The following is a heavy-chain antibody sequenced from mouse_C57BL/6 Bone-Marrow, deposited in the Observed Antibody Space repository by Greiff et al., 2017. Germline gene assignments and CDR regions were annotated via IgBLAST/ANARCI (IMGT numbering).Heavy chain of an antibody. D-gene: IGHD3-3*01. CDR1: GFTFTSYG. V-gene: IGHV5-6*02. CDR2: FSSCGSYT. CDR3: ESRGGGALDY. J-gene: IGHJ2*01. Sequence: EVKLVESGGDLVKPGGSLKLSCAASGFTFTSYGMSWVRQTPDKSLEWVATFSSCGSYTYYPDSVKGRFTFSRDNSKNTLYLQLSRLQYEDTAMYYCESRGGGALDYWGQGTTLTVSS.